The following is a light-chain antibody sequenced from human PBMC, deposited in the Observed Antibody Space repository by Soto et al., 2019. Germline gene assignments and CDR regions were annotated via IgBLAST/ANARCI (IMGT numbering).Light chain of an antibody. Sequence: QSALTQPASVSGSPGQSITISCTGTSSDVGGYNYVSWYQQHPGKVPKLIIYEVSNRPSGVSNRFSGSKSGNTASLTISGLQAEDEADYYCSSYKGSNTLDLGGGTKVTVL. J-gene: IGLJ2*01. CDR2: EVS. CDR3: SSYKGSNTLD. CDR1: SSDVGGYNY. V-gene: IGLV2-14*01.